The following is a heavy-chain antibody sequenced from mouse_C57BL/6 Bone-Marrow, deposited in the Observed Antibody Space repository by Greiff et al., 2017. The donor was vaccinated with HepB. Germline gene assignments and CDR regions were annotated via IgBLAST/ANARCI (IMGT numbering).Heavy chain of an antibody. CDR3: TDGYYRAY. Sequence: DVKLQESGAELVRPGASVKLSCTASGFNIKDDYMHWVKQRPEQGLEWIGWIDPENGDTEYASKFQGKATITADTSSNTAYLQLSSLTSEDTAVYYCTDGYYRAYWGQGTLVTVSA. CDR1: GFNIKDDY. CDR2: IDPENGDT. V-gene: IGHV14-4*01. D-gene: IGHD2-3*01. J-gene: IGHJ3*01.